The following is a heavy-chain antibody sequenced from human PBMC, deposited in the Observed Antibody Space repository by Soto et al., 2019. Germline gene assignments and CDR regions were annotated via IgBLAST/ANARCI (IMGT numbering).Heavy chain of an antibody. D-gene: IGHD3-22*01. V-gene: IGHV1-69*13. CDR3: ANSYYYDSGPYFERDFKHAMDV. CDR2: VIPMFGRG. Sequence: VKVSCNSAASTFSIDVISWVRHAPGQGLELAGVVIPMFGRGNYAQKFKGRFTITSDESTRTAYMELRSLRSEDTAVYYCANSYYYDSGPYFERDFKHAMDVWAQGIT. J-gene: IGHJ6*02. CDR1: ASTFSIDV.